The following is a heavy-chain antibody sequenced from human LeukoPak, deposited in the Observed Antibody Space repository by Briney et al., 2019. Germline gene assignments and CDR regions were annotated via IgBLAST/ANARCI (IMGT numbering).Heavy chain of an antibody. CDR1: GFTFSSYS. CDR3: ARDTAVAGLFDY. Sequence: PGGSLRLSCAASGFTFSSYSMNWVRQPPGKGLEWVSSISSSSSYIYYADSGKGRFTISRDNAKNPLCMRMTCVLAEDTAVYYCARDTAVAGLFDYWGQGTLVTVSS. V-gene: IGHV3-21*01. CDR2: ISSSSSYI. D-gene: IGHD6-19*01. J-gene: IGHJ4*02.